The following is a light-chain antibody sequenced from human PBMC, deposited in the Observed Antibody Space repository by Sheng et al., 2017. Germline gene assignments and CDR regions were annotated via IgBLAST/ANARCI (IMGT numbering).Light chain of an antibody. CDR2: DAS. V-gene: IGKV1-39*01. CDR3: QQSYSTPFT. CDR1: QSITTY. J-gene: IGKJ3*01. Sequence: DIQMTQSPSSLSASVGDRVTITCRASQSITTYLNWYQQKPGKPPKCLIYDASTLQAWGPFEVSGSGSGTDFTLTISSLQPEDFATYSCQQSYSTPFTFGPGTRVDFK.